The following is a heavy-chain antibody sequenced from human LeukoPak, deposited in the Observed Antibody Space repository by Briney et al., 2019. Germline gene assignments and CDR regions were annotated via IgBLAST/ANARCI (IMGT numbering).Heavy chain of an antibody. V-gene: IGHV1-2*02. CDR2: INPNSGGT. Sequence: GASVKVSCKASGYTFTGYYMHWVRQAPGQGLEWMGWINPNSGGTNYAPKFQGRVTMTRDTSISTAYMELSRLRSDDTAVYYCASRWTEGRSSWFDPWGQGTMVTVSS. J-gene: IGHJ5*02. CDR1: GYTFTGYY. CDR3: ASRWTEGRSSWFDP. D-gene: IGHD5-24*01.